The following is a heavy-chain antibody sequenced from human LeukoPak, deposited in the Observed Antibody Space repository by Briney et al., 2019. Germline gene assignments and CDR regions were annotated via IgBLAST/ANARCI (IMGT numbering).Heavy chain of an antibody. CDR2: MRYDGSNK. CDR3: AKDGGSHGYSYGTYYYYYYMDV. Sequence: PGGSLRLSCAASGFTFSSYGMHWVRQAPGKGLEWVAFMRYDGSNKYYADSVKGRFTISRDNSKNTLYLQMNSLRAEDTAVYYCAKDGGSHGYSYGTYYYYYYMDVWGKGTTVTISS. J-gene: IGHJ6*03. CDR1: GFTFSSYG. V-gene: IGHV3-30*02. D-gene: IGHD5-18*01.